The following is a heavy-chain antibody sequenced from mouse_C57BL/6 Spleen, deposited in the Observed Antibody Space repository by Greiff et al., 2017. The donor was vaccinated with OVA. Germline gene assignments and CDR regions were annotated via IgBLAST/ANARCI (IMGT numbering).Heavy chain of an antibody. Sequence: QVHVKQSGAELVRPGASVTLSCKASGYTFTDYEMHWVKQTPVHGLEWIGAIDPETGGTAYNQKFKGKAILTADKSSSTAYMELRSLTSEDSAVYYCTRSSYYSNYDAMDYWGQGTSVTVSS. CDR2: IDPETGGT. D-gene: IGHD2-5*01. CDR1: GYTFTDYE. V-gene: IGHV1-15*01. CDR3: TRSSYYSNYDAMDY. J-gene: IGHJ4*01.